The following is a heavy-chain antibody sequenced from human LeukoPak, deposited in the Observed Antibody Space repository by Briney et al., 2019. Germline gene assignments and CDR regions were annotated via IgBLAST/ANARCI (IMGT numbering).Heavy chain of an antibody. V-gene: IGHV1-69*05. CDR3: AREPGDHDAFDI. J-gene: IGHJ3*02. Sequence: SVKVSCKASGGTFSSYAISWVRQAPGQGLEWMGRIIPIFGTANYAQKFQGRVTITTDESTSTAYMELSSLRSEDTAVYYCAREPGDHDAFDIWGQGTMVTVSS. D-gene: IGHD3-10*01. CDR2: IIPIFGTA. CDR1: GGTFSSYA.